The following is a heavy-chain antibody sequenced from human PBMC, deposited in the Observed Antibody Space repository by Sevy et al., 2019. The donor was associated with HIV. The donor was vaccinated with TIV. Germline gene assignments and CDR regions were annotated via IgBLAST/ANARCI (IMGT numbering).Heavy chain of an antibody. V-gene: IGHV3-7*01. D-gene: IGHD3-22*01. J-gene: IGHJ4*02. CDR3: ARDLGYESTGYLPLFDN. CDR1: GFTFSTYA. CDR2: INQDGSVK. Sequence: GGSLRLSCAASGFTFSTYAMHWVRQGPGKGLEWVANINQDGSVKYYVDSVKGRFTISRDNARNSLYLRMNSLRAEDTALYYCARDLGYESTGYLPLFDNWGQGTLVTVSS.